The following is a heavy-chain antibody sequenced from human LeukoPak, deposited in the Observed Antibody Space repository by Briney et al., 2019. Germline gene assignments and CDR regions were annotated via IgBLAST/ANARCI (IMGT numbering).Heavy chain of an antibody. CDR1: GYTLTELS. J-gene: IGHJ4*02. Sequence: EASVKVSCKVSGYTLTELSMHWVRQAPGKGLEWMGGFDPEDGETIYAQKFQGRVTMTRDTSTSTVYTELSSLRSEDTAVYYCARGKRGYSYGRLDYWGQGTLVTVYS. CDR3: ARGKRGYSYGRLDY. V-gene: IGHV1-24*01. D-gene: IGHD5-18*01. CDR2: FDPEDGET.